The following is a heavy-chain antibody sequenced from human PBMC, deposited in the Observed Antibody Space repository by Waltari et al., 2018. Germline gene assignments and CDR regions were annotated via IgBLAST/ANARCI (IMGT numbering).Heavy chain of an antibody. CDR2: IYTSGST. CDR1: GGSISSGSYY. D-gene: IGHD6-13*01. V-gene: IGHV4-61*02. CDR3: ARGDITAAAGTPPLGY. Sequence: QVQLQESGPGLVKPSQTLSRTCTVSGGSISSGSYYWSWTGQPAGKGLEWIGRIYTSGSTNYNPSLKSRVTISVDTTKNQFSLKLSSVTAADTAVYYCARGDITAAAGTPPLGYWGQGTLVTVSS. J-gene: IGHJ4*02.